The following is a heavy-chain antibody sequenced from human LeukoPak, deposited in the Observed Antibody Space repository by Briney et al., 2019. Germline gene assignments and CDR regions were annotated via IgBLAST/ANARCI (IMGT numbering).Heavy chain of an antibody. J-gene: IGHJ5*02. D-gene: IGHD5-12*01. Sequence: WASVKVSFKASGYTFISHDINWVRQATGQGLEWMGLINPNSCNTAYSQKFQGRVTFTRNTSISTAYMELSSLRSEDTAVYYCARAGRFDSGHAWFDPWGKGTLVTVSS. V-gene: IGHV1-8*03. CDR3: ARAGRFDSGHAWFDP. CDR1: GYTFISHD. CDR2: INPNSCNT.